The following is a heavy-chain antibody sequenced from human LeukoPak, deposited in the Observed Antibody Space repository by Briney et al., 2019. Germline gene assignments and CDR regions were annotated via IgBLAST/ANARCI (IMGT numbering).Heavy chain of an antibody. J-gene: IGHJ5*02. CDR3: ARPSSSGWDNWFDP. V-gene: IGHV3-48*03. Sequence: PGGSLRLSYAASGFTFSSYEMNWVRQAPGKGLEWISYITTSGTTLDYADSVKGRFTISRDNAKNSLYLQMNSLRAEDTAVYYCARPSSSGWDNWFDPWGQGTLVTVSS. D-gene: IGHD6-19*01. CDR2: ITTSGTTL. CDR1: GFTFSSYE.